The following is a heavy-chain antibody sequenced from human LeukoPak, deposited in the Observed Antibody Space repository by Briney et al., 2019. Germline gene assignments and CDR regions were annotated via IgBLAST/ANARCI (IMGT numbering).Heavy chain of an antibody. V-gene: IGHV3-74*01. J-gene: IGHJ4*02. CDR1: GFTFSSYW. CDR3: ARVDPREYYYDSSGYYADY. CDR2: INSDGSST. Sequence: GGSLRLSCAASGFTFSSYWMHWVRQAPGKGLVWVSRINSDGSSTSYADSVKGRFTISRDNAMNTLYLQMNSLRAEDTAVYYCARVDPREYYYDSSGYYADYWGQGTLVTVSS. D-gene: IGHD3-22*01.